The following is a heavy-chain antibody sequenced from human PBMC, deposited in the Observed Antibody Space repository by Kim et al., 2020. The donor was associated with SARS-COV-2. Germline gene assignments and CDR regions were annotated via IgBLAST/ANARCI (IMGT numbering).Heavy chain of an antibody. CDR2: INPNSGGT. J-gene: IGHJ4*02. CDR3: ARDHYDGYYFDY. D-gene: IGHD3-22*01. V-gene: IGHV1-2*06. CDR1: GYTFTGYY. Sequence: ASVKVSCKASGYTFTGYYMHWVRQAPGQGLEWMGRINPNSGGTNYAQKFQGRVTMTRDTSISTAYMELSRLRSDDTAVYYCARDHYDGYYFDYWGQGTLVTVSS.